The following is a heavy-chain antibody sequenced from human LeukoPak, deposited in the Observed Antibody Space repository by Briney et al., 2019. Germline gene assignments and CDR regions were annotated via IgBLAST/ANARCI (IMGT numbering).Heavy chain of an antibody. CDR3: AKSVVVVVPAALDVFDI. CDR1: GFTFSSYA. CDR2: ISGSGGDT. D-gene: IGHD2-2*01. V-gene: IGHV3-23*01. Sequence: GGSLRLSCAASGFTFSSYAMSWVRQAPGRGLEWVSAISGSGGDTYYADSVKGRFTISRDNSKNTLYLQMNSLRAEDTAVYYCAKSVVVVVPAALDVFDIWGQGTMVTVSS. J-gene: IGHJ3*02.